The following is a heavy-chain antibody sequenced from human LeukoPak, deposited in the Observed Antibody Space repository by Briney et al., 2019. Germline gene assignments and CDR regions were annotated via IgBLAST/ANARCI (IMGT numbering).Heavy chain of an antibody. CDR3: ARGVEPLAANTLAY. CDR2: LYSDGNT. D-gene: IGHD1-14*01. CDR1: GFTVITND. V-gene: IGHV3-53*01. J-gene: IGHJ4*02. Sequence: GESLRLSCAASGFTVITNDMTWVRQAPGKGLEWVSVLYSDGNTKYADSVQGRFTISRDNSKNTLYLEMNSLSPDDTAVYYCARGVEPLAANTLAYWGQGTLVTVSS.